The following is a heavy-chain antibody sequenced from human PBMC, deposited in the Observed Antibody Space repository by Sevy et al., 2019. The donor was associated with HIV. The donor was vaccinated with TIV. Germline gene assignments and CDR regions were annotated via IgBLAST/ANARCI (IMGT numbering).Heavy chain of an antibody. V-gene: IGHV3-23*01. CDR3: ASLLNDY. J-gene: IGHJ4*02. CDR1: GFTFSSYA. D-gene: IGHD1-26*01. CDR2: ISGSGGST. Sequence: GESLKISWAASGFTFSSYAMSWVRQAPGKGLEWVSAISGSGGSTYYADSVKGRFTISRDNSKNTLYLQMNSLRAEDTAVYYCASLLNDYWGQGTLVTVSS.